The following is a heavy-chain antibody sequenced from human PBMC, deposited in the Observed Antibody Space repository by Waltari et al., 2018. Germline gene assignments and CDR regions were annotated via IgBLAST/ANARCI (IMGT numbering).Heavy chain of an antibody. Sequence: QVQLVQSGAEGTTPGASVKVSGKASVYIVTDYYIHWVRQAPGRGLEWVGRFNPDSGGTNYAQKFQGRVTMTTDTSITTAYMELSRLTSDDTALYYCVRGSGGYSWFDPWGQGTLLTVSS. D-gene: IGHD3-10*01. J-gene: IGHJ5*02. CDR1: VYIVTDYY. V-gene: IGHV1-2*06. CDR3: VRGSGGYSWFDP. CDR2: FNPDSGGT.